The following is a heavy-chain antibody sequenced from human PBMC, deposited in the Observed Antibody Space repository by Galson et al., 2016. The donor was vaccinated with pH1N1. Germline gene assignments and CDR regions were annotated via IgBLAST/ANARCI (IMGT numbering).Heavy chain of an antibody. J-gene: IGHJ4*02. V-gene: IGHV4-31*03. CDR3: ARVPRGEQLYYFDY. CDR2: IYYSGST. CDR1: GGSISSGGYY. Sequence: TLSLTCTVSGGSISSGGYYWSWIRQHPGKGLEWIGYIYYSGSTYYNPSLNSRVTISVDKSKNQFSLKLSSVTAADTAVYYCARVPRGEQLYYFDYWGQGTLVTVSS. D-gene: IGHD3-16*01.